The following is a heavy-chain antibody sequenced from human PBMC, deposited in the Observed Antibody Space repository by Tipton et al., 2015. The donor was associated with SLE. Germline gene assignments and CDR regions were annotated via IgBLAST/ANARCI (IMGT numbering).Heavy chain of an antibody. V-gene: IGHV3-23*01. Sequence: SLRLSCAASGFTFSTYAMGWVRQAPGKGLEWVSGISAGGDTTYYADAVKGRFSISRDNSKNTLYLQMNSLRAADTAIYYCVKGYNWGSTDAFDIWGQGAMVTVSS. CDR3: VKGYNWGSTDAFDI. J-gene: IGHJ3*02. D-gene: IGHD1-1*01. CDR2: ISAGGDTT. CDR1: GFTFSTYA.